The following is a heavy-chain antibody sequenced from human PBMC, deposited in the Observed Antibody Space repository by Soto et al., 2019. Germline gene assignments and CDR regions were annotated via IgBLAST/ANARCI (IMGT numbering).Heavy chain of an antibody. V-gene: IGHV3-66*01. CDR2: IYNDGST. CDR3: ARDSYTRY. CDR1: GFIVSTSY. J-gene: IGHJ4*02. Sequence: EVQLVESGGGLVQPGGSLRLSCAASGFIVSTSYMSWVRQAPGKGLEWVSIIYNDGSTYYADSVKGRFTISRDDSKNTLYLQILSLRAEDTAVYYRARDSYTRYWGQGTLVTVSS. D-gene: IGHD4-4*01.